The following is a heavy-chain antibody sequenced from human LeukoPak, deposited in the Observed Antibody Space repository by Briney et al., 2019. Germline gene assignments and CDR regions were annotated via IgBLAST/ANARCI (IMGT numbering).Heavy chain of an antibody. Sequence: GGSLRLSCAASGFIVTSNYMSWVRQAPGKGLEWVSVIYSGGAAYYADSVKGRFTISRDHSKNTLYLQMNSLRAEDTAVYYCAKMMAGAGTTGGDYFDYWGQGTLVTVSS. D-gene: IGHD6-13*01. V-gene: IGHV3-53*01. CDR2: IYSGGAA. CDR1: GFIVTSNY. CDR3: AKMMAGAGTTGGDYFDY. J-gene: IGHJ4*02.